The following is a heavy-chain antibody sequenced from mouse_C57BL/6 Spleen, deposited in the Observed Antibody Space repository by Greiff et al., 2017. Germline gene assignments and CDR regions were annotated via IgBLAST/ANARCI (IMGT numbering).Heavy chain of an antibody. CDR3: VRDPYGSSDYYAKDY. Sequence: EVQLVESGGGLVQPKGSLKLSCAASGFTFNTYAMHWVRQAPGKGLEWVARIRSKSSNYATYYADSVKDRFTISRDDSQSMLYLQMNKLKTEDTAMYYCVRDPYGSSDYYAKDYWGQGPSVTVSS. D-gene: IGHD1-1*01. CDR2: IRSKSSNYAT. V-gene: IGHV10-3*01. CDR1: GFTFNTYA. J-gene: IGHJ4*01.